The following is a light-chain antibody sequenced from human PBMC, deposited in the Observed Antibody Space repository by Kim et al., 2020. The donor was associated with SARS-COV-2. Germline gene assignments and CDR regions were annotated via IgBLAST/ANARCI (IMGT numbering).Light chain of an antibody. CDR3: ATWDSSLSVGV. V-gene: IGLV1-51*01. J-gene: IGLJ3*02. CDR2: DND. CDR1: RSNIGNNP. Sequence: QSVLTQPPSVSAAPGQKVTISCSGSRSNIGNNPVSWYQQFPGTAPKLITYDNDKRPSGIPDRFSSSKSGTSATLGITGLGTGDEADYYCATWDSSLSVGVFGGGTKVTVL.